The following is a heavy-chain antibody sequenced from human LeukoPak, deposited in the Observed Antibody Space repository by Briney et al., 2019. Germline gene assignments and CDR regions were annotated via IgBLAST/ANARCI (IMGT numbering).Heavy chain of an antibody. CDR2: IYYSGST. J-gene: IGHJ5*02. CDR3: ARGGDYYGSGSYYAFDP. V-gene: IGHV4-59*01. D-gene: IGHD3-10*01. CDR1: GGSISSYY. Sequence: SETLSLTCTVSGGSISSYYWSWIRQPPGKGLEWIGYIYYSGSTNYNPSLKCRVTISVDTSKNQFSLKLSSVTAADTAVYYCARGGDYYGSGSYYAFDPWGQGTLVTVSS.